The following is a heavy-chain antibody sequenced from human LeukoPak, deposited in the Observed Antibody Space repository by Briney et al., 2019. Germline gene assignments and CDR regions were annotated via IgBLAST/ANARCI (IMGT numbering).Heavy chain of an antibody. CDR2: ISYDGSNK. J-gene: IGHJ4*02. CDR3: AREGLAVAGFDY. CDR1: GFTFSSYA. D-gene: IGHD6-19*01. V-gene: IGHV3-30*04. Sequence: TGGSLRLSCAASGFTFSSYAMHWVRQAPGKGLEWVAVISYDGSNKYYADSVKGRFTISRDNSKNTLYLQMNSLRAEDTAVYYCAREGLAVAGFDYWGQGTLVTVSS.